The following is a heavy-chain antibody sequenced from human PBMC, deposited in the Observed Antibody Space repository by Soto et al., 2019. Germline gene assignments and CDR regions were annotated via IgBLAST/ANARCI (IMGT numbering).Heavy chain of an antibody. V-gene: IGHV1-24*01. CDR2: FDPEDGET. J-gene: IGHJ4*02. CDR1: GYTLTELS. Sequence: ASVKVSCKVSGYTLTELSMHWVRQAPGKGLEWMGGFDPEDGETIYAQKFQGRVTMTEDTSTDTAYMELSSLRSEDTAVYYCATGMTSVGATGYWGQGTLVTVSS. CDR3: ATGMTSVGATGY. D-gene: IGHD1-26*01.